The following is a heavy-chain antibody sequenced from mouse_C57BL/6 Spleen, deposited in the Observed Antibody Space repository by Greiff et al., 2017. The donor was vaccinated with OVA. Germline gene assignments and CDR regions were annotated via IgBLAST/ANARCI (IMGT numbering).Heavy chain of an antibody. CDR1: GYSITSGYY. J-gene: IGHJ4*01. D-gene: IGHD3-1*01. CDR3: ARDKGGYDAMDY. V-gene: IGHV3-6*01. CDR2: ISYDGSN. Sequence: EVKLQESGPGLVKPSQSLSLTCSVTGYSITSGYYWNWIRQFPGNKLEWMGYISYDGSNNYNPSLKNRISITRDTSKNQFFLKLNSVTTEDTATYYCARDKGGYDAMDYWGQGTSVTVSS.